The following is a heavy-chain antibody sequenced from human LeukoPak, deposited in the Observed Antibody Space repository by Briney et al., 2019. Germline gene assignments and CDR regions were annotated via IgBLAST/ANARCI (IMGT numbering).Heavy chain of an antibody. J-gene: IGHJ4*02. CDR1: GFTFSSNA. Sequence: GGSLRLSCAASGFTFSSNAMHWVRQAPGKGLEWVAVISYDGSNKYYADSVKGRFTISRDNSKNTLYLQMNSLRAEDTAVYYCAREVGPGRFDYWGQGTLVTVSS. CDR2: ISYDGSNK. D-gene: IGHD3-10*01. CDR3: AREVGPGRFDY. V-gene: IGHV3-30-3*01.